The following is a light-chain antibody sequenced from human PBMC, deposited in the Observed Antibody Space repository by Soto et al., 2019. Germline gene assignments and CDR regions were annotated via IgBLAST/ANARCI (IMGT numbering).Light chain of an antibody. J-gene: IGKJ4*01. CDR1: QGFSNN. CDR3: QQYDSYPIT. V-gene: IGKV1-17*03. CDR2: AVF. Sequence: EMSEAPSSLDEDVRDRGAITCRASQGFSNNLAWFQQKPGKVPKRLIFAVFRLQSGVPSRFSGSGSGTEFTLTISCLQPEDFAPYYCQQYDSYPITFAGGTKVAIK.